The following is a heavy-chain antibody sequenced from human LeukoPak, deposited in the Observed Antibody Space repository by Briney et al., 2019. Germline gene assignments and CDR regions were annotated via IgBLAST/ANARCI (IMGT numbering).Heavy chain of an antibody. CDR3: TTGIPMIVVVHDY. V-gene: IGHV3-15*01. Sequence: PGGSLRLSSAPPRFTFTNAWMTGVRQAPRKGLEGVGRIKSKTDGGPTDYAPRVTGTFTISRDDSKNTLYLQMNSLKTENTAVYYCTTGIPMIVVVHDYWGQGTLVTVSS. J-gene: IGHJ4*02. CDR1: RFTFTNAW. CDR2: IKSKTDGGPT. D-gene: IGHD3-22*01.